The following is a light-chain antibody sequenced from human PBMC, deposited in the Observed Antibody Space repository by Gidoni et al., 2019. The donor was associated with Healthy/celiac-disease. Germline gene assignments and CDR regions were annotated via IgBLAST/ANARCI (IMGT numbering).Light chain of an antibody. V-gene: IGKV1-27*01. CDR2: AAS. CDR3: QQYNSALRDT. J-gene: IGKJ3*01. Sequence: DIQMPQSPSSLSASVGDRVTITCRASQGISNYLAWYQQKPGKVPKLLIFAASTLQSGGPSRFSGSGSATNFTLTISGLQPEDVATSYCQQYNSALRDTFGPGTKVDIK. CDR1: QGISNY.